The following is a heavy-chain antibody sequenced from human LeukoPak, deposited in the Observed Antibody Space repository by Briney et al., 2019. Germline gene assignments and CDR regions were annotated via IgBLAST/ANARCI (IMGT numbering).Heavy chain of an antibody. J-gene: IGHJ3*02. D-gene: IGHD1-26*01. V-gene: IGHV4-59*08. CDR2: IYYSGST. CDR1: GGSISSYY. CDR3: ARPNNSGSYNGAFDI. Sequence: KPSETLSLTCTVSGGSISSYYWSRIRQPPGKGLEWIGYIYYSGSTNYNPSLKSRVTISVDTSKNQFSLKLSSVTAADTAVYYCARPNNSGSYNGAFDIWGQGTMVTVSS.